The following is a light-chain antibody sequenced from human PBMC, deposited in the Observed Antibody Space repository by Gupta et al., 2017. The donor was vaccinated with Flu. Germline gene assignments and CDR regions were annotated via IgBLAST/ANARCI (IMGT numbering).Light chain of an antibody. V-gene: IGKV3-11*01. J-gene: IGKJ1*01. Sequence: EIVLTQSPATLSLSPGERATLSCRASQSVSSYLAWYQQKPGQAPRLLIYDASNRATGIPARFSGSGSGTDFTLTSSRLEPEDFAVYYCQQRMNGPPTWTFRQGTKVEIK. CDR3: QQRMNGPPTWT. CDR2: DAS. CDR1: QSVSSY.